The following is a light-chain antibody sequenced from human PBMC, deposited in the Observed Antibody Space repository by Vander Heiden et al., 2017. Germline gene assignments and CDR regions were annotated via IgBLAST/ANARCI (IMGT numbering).Light chain of an antibody. V-gene: IGKV1D-16*01. Sequence: IKVTPSSSDLSASAGDRVTTTCRASHDIDNWLAWYQQKPGKAPKSLIFATSGLQSGVPSRFSGSRSGTDFTLTISSLQPEDFATYHCQQYHSLPYTCGQGTKLEIK. CDR1: HDIDNW. J-gene: IGKJ2*01. CDR2: ATS. CDR3: QQYHSLPYT.